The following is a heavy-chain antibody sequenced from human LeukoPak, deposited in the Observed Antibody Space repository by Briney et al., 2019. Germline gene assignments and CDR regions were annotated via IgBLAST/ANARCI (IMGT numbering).Heavy chain of an antibody. CDR2: IWYDGSNK. D-gene: IGHD5-18*01. J-gene: IGHJ4*02. Sequence: GGSLRLSCAASGFTFSSCGMHWVRQAPGKGLEWVAVIWYDGSNKYYADSVKGRFTISRDNSKNTLYLQMNSLRAEDTAVYYCARAHRIQLWSYYFDYWGQGTLVTVSS. CDR1: GFTFSSCG. CDR3: ARAHRIQLWSYYFDY. V-gene: IGHV3-33*01.